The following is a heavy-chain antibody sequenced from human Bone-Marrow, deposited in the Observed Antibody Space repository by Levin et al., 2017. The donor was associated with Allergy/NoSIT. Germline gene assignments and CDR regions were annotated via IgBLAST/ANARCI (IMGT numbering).Heavy chain of an antibody. J-gene: IGHJ6*03. V-gene: IGHV4-4*02. CDR2: VSHRGNA. CDR1: GDSMTSNDW. CDR3: AREKQYQLPLYYFYYYMDV. Sequence: SETLSLTCAVSGDSMTSNDWWTWVRQPPGKGLEWIGEVSHRGNANYNPSLKNRVTISVDKSKNQFSLRVTSVTAADTAVYYCAREKQYQLPLYYFYYYMDVWGKGTTVTVSS. D-gene: IGHD2-2*01.